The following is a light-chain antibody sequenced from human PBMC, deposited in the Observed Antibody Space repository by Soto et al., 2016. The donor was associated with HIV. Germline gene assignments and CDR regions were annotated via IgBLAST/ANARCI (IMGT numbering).Light chain of an antibody. J-gene: IGLJ3*02. CDR1: KLGDKY. Sequence: SYELAQPPSVFVSPGQTASITCSGDKLGDKYVCWYQQKPGQSPVLVIYQDNKRPSGIPERFSGSHSGKTATLTISGTQAMDEADYFCQAWDINAVVFGGGTKLTVL. CDR3: QAWDINAVV. CDR2: QDN. V-gene: IGLV3-1*01.